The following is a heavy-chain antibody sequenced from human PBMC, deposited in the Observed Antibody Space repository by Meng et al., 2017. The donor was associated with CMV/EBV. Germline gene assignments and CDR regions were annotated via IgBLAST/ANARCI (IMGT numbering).Heavy chain of an antibody. CDR3: TSLLLWFGELLDSPYGMDV. CDR2: IRSKAYGGTT. J-gene: IGHJ6*02. V-gene: IGHV3-49*04. D-gene: IGHD3-10*01. Sequence: GESLKISCTASGFTFGDYAMSWVRQAPGKGLEWVGFIRSKAYGGTTEYAASVKGRFTISRDDSKSIAYLQMNGLKTEDTAVYYCTSLLLWFGELLDSPYGMDVWGQGTTVTVSS. CDR1: GFTFGDYA.